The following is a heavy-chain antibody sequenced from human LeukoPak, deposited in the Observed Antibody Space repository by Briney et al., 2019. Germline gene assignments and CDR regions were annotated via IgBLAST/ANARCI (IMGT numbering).Heavy chain of an antibody. CDR2: IRYDGSNK. J-gene: IGHJ4*02. V-gene: IGHV3-30*02. CDR3: AKDYLGAARHFDY. CDR1: GFTFSSYG. Sequence: PGGSLRLSCAASGFTFSSYGMHWVRQAPGKGLEWVAFIRYDGSNKYYADSVKGRFTISRDNSKNTLYLQMNSLRAEDTAVYHCAKDYLGAARHFDYWGQGTLVTVSS. D-gene: IGHD6-6*01.